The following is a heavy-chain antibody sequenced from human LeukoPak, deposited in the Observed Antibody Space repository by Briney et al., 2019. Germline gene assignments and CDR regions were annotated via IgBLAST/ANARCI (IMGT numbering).Heavy chain of an antibody. D-gene: IGHD2-2*01. V-gene: IGHV4-30-4*07. CDR1: GGSISSGGYS. CDR2: IYYSGST. Sequence: SETLSLTCAVSGGSISSGGYSWSWIRQPPGKGLEWIGYIYYSGSTYYNPSLKSRVTISVDTSKNQFSLKLSSVTAADTAVYYCAREKKQLYCSSTSCYDSYYYYYMDVWGKGTTVTVSS. J-gene: IGHJ6*03. CDR3: AREKKQLYCSSTSCYDSYYYYYMDV.